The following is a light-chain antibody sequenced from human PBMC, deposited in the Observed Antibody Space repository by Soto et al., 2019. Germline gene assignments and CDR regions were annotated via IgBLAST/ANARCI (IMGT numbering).Light chain of an antibody. CDR2: KAS. Sequence: DNQMTQSPSTLSASVGDRVTISCRAGHSINMWLAWYQQKPGKAPKLLISKASSLESGVPQRFSGSGSGTEFTLTISSLQTDDFSTYYCQQYHSYWTFGQGTKVDIK. CDR1: HSINMW. CDR3: QQYHSYWT. J-gene: IGKJ1*01. V-gene: IGKV1-5*03.